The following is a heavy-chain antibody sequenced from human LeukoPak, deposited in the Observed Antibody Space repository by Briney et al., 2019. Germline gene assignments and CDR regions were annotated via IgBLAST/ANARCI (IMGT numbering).Heavy chain of an antibody. CDR1: AFTFKNAW. Sequence: QSGGSLRLSCAASAFTFKNAWMNWVRQAPGKGLEWVANIKKDGSEKHYADSVEGRFTISRDNANNTVDLQMESLRPEDTAVYYCVLQIGPWGQGTSVIVSS. V-gene: IGHV3-7*03. CDR2: IKKDGSEK. D-gene: IGHD2/OR15-2a*01. J-gene: IGHJ5*02. CDR3: VLQIGP.